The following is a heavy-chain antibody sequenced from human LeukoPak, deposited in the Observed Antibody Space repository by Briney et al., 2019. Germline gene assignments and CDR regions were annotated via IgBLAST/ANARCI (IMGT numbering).Heavy chain of an antibody. CDR2: IYTSGST. D-gene: IGHD2-21*02. J-gene: IGHJ5*02. CDR1: GGSIRSYY. V-gene: IGHV4-4*07. Sequence: MTSETLSLTCTVSGGSIRSYYWSWIRQPAGKGLEWIGRIYTSGSTNYNPSLKSRVTMSVDTSKNQFSLKLSSVTAADTAVYYCARDLPYCGGDCSWGQGTLVTVSS. CDR3: ARDLPYCGGDCS.